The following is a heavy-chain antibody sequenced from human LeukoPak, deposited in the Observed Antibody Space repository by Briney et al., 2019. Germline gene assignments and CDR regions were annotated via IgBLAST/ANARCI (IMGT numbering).Heavy chain of an antibody. V-gene: IGHV3-66*01. Sequence: GGSLRLSCAASGFTVSRSYMSWVRQAPGKGLEWVSVISSGDTTYYADSVKGRFTISRDSSNNTLYLQMNSLRAEDTAVYFCARGPRLERHGMDVWGQGTTVTVSS. CDR2: ISSGDTT. D-gene: IGHD1-1*01. CDR3: ARGPRLERHGMDV. J-gene: IGHJ6*02. CDR1: GFTVSRSY.